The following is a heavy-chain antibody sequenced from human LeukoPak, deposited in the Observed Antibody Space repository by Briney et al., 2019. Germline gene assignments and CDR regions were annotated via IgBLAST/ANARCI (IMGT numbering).Heavy chain of an antibody. V-gene: IGHV1-3*01. D-gene: IGHD6-13*01. CDR1: GYTFTSYA. Sequence: ASVKVSCKASGYTFTSYAMHWVRQAPGQRLEWMGWVNAGNGNTKYSQKFQGRVTITRDTSASTAYMELRSLRSDDTAVYYCAFSLSRSSSSWYYWGQGTLVTVSS. CDR2: VNAGNGNT. J-gene: IGHJ4*02. CDR3: AFSLSRSSSSWYY.